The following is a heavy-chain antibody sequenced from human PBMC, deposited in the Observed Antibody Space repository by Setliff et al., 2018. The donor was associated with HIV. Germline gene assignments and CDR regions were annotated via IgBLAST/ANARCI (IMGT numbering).Heavy chain of an antibody. CDR2: IIPLFDTS. J-gene: IGHJ5*02. CDR1: GGTFSTYG. V-gene: IGHV1-69*13. D-gene: IGHD3-9*01. CDR3: ATSPRGTYYDILTGLPRGYFDP. Sequence: SVKVSCKASGGTFSTYGLSWVRQAPGQGLEWMGGIIPLFDTSNYAQTFQGRVTITADESTSTAYTELSSLTSEASAVYYCATSPRGTYYDILTGLPRGYFDPWGQGTQVTVSS.